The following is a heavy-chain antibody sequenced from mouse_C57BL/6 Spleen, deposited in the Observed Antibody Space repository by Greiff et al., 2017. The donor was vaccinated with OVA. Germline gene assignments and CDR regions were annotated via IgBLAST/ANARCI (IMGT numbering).Heavy chain of an antibody. CDR2: ISYDGSN. CDR3: AREAGRGFAY. CDR1: GYSITSGYY. J-gene: IGHJ3*01. V-gene: IGHV3-6*01. Sequence: DVQLQESGPGLVKPSQSLSLTCSVTGYSITSGYYWNWIRQFPGNTLEWMGYISYDGSNNYNPSLKNRISITRDTSKNQFFLKLNSVTTEDTATYYCAREAGRGFAYWGQGTLVTVSA. D-gene: IGHD4-1*01.